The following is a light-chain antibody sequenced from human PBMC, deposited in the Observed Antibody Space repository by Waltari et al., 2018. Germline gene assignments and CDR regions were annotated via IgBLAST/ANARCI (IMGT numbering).Light chain of an antibody. CDR2: GVS. CDR1: GNDVGGYNS. J-gene: IGLJ3*02. Sequence: QSALTQPASVSGSPGQPLTISCTGTGNDVGGYNSVSWYQQHPGKAPTLMIYGVSTRPSGVSNRFSGSKSGNTASLTISGLQAEDEADYYCSSYTSLSDWVFGGGTKLTVL. CDR3: SSYTSLSDWV. V-gene: IGLV2-14*01.